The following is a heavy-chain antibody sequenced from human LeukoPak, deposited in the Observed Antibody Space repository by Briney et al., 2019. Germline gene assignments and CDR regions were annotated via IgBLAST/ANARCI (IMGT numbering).Heavy chain of an antibody. CDR2: IYTSGST. J-gene: IGHJ4*02. V-gene: IGHV4-61*02. CDR1: GGSISSGSYY. Sequence: SETLSLTCTVSGGSISSGSYYWSWIRQPAGKGLEWIGRIYTSGSTNYNPSLKSRATISVDTSKNQFSLKLSSVTAADTAVYYCARGTTVAGFDYWGQGTLVTVSS. D-gene: IGHD6-19*01. CDR3: ARGTTVAGFDY.